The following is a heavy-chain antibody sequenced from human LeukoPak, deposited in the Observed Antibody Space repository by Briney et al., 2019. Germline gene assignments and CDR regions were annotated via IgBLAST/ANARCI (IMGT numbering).Heavy chain of an antibody. D-gene: IGHD2-2*01. CDR3: ARGPHVFYCSSTSCYHWFDP. V-gene: IGHV4-39*01. Sequence: SETLSLTCTVSGGSISSSSYYWGWIRQPPGKGLEWIGSIHYSGSTYYKPSLKSRVTISVDTSKNQFSLKLSSVTAVDTAVYYCARGPHVFYCSSTSCYHWFDPWGQGTLVTVSS. CDR2: IHYSGST. J-gene: IGHJ5*02. CDR1: GGSISSSSYY.